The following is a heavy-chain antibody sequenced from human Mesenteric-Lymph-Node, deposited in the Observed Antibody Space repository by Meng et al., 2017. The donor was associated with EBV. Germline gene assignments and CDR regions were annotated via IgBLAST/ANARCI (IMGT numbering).Heavy chain of an antibody. CDR2: ITPVFGIA. J-gene: IGHJ4*02. V-gene: IGHV1-69*17. CDR1: GDSFKNYG. CDR3: VRDLWLRIGECV. D-gene: IGHD5-12*01. Sequence: GQRVGSGAVVKKSGSLVNVFCKDSGDSFKNYGISWVRPAPEQGVWWMGDITPVFGIANSAESFQGRVTISADTSTRTTYMDLSSLRSDDTAVYYCVRDLWLRIGECVWGQGTLVTVSS.